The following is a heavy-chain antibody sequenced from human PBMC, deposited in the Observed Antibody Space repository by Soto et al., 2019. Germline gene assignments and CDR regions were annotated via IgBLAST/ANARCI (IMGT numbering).Heavy chain of an antibody. CDR3: ASINYDILTGYTGLDY. CDR1: GGFINSVDYY. CDR2: ISYSGNT. V-gene: IGHV4-30-4*01. Sequence: SETLSLTCTVSGGFINSVDYYWSWIRQPPGKGLEWIGYISYSGNTHFNPSLKSRITLSVDTSKKQFSLNLSSVTASDTAVYYCASINYDILTGYTGLDYWGKGTLVPVSS. J-gene: IGHJ4*02. D-gene: IGHD3-9*01.